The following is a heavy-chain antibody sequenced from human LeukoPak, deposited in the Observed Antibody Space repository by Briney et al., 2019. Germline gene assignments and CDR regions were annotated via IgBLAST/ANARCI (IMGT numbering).Heavy chain of an antibody. J-gene: IGHJ3*02. CDR2: IYYSGST. V-gene: IGHV4-61*01. CDR3: ARADYSNYGDAFDI. D-gene: IGHD4-11*01. Sequence: SETLSLTYTVSGGSVSSGSYYWSWIRQPPGKGLEWIGYIYYSGSTNYNPSLKSRVTISVDTSKDQFSLKLSSVTAADTAVYYCARADYSNYGDAFDIWGQGTMVTVSS. CDR1: GGSVSSGSYY.